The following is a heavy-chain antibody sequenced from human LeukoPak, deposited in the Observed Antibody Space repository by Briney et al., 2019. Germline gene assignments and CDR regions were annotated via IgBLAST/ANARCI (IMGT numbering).Heavy chain of an antibody. D-gene: IGHD3-3*01. CDR1: GFTFSSYA. V-gene: IGHV3-23*01. Sequence: PGGSLRLSCATSGFTFSSYAMSWVRQAPGKGLEWVSVISGSGGSTYYADSVKGRFTISRDTSKNTLYLQMNSLRAVDTAVYYCAKTKLRFLEWPQMDVWGQGTTVTVSS. CDR3: AKTKLRFLEWPQMDV. CDR2: ISGSGGST. J-gene: IGHJ6*02.